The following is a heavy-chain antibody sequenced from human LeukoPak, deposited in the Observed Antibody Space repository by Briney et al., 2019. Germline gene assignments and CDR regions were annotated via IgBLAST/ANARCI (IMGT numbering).Heavy chain of an antibody. CDR3: ARGSYYYDSIDY. CDR1: GGSISSYY. D-gene: IGHD3-22*01. J-gene: IGHJ4*02. Sequence: SETLSLTCTVSGGSISSYYWSWIRQPPGKGLEWIGYIYYSGSTNYNPSLKSRVTISVDTPKNQFSLKLSSVTAADTAVYYCARGSYYYDSIDYWGQGTLVTVSS. CDR2: IYYSGST. V-gene: IGHV4-59*12.